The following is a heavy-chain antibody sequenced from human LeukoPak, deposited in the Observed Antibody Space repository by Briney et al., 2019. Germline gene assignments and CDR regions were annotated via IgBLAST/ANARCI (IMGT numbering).Heavy chain of an antibody. V-gene: IGHV4-34*01. J-gene: IGHJ4*02. Sequence: SETLSLTCAVYGGSFSGYYWSWIRQPPGKGLEWIGEINHSGSTNYNPSLRSRVTISVDTSKNQFSLKLSSVTAADTAVYYCARAGIVARRGGVFDYWGQGTLVTVPS. D-gene: IGHD6-6*01. CDR2: INHSGST. CDR1: GGSFSGYY. CDR3: ARAGIVARRGGVFDY.